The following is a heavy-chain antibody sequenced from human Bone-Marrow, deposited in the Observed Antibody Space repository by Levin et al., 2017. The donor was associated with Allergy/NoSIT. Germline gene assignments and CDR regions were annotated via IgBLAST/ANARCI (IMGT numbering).Heavy chain of an antibody. V-gene: IGHV4-39*01. CDR3: ARQPDHMWSP. CDR2: IYYSGST. Sequence: TSETLSLTCTVSGGSISSSSYYWGWIRQPPGKGLEWIGSIYYSGSTYYNPSLKSRVTISVDTSKNQFSLKLSSVTAADTAVYYCARQPDHMWSPWGQGTLVTVSS. D-gene: IGHD2-21*01. CDR1: GGSISSSSYY. J-gene: IGHJ5*02.